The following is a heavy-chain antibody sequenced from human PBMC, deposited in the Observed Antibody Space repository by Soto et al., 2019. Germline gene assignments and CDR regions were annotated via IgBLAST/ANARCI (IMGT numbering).Heavy chain of an antibody. V-gene: IGHV5-51*01. J-gene: IGHJ4*02. D-gene: IGHD2-15*01. CDR1: GYRFISYW. CDR3: ATSFRDFRYCSGGTCPLDY. CDR2: IYPGDSDT. Sequence: GESLKISCKGSGYRFISYWIAWVRQMPGKGLEWMGIIYPGDSDTRYSPSFQGQVTISADKSISTAYLQWSSLKASDTAMYYCATSFRDFRYCSGGTCPLDYWGQGTLVTVSS.